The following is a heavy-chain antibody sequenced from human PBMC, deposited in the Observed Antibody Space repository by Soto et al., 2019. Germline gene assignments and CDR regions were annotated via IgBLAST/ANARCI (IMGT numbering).Heavy chain of an antibody. V-gene: IGHV1-69*12. Sequence: QVQLVQSGAEVKKPGSSVKVSCKASGGTFSSYAISWVRQAPGQGLEWMGGIIPIFGTAHYAQKFQGRVTITADESTSTAYMELSSLRSEDTAVYYCARSPYYDFWSGYYYPNWFDPWGQGTLVTVSS. D-gene: IGHD3-3*01. J-gene: IGHJ5*02. CDR1: GGTFSSYA. CDR3: ARSPYYDFWSGYYYPNWFDP. CDR2: IIPIFGTA.